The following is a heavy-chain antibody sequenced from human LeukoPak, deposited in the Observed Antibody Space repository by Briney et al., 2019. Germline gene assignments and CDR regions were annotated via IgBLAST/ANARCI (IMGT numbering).Heavy chain of an antibody. CDR1: GGSISSGGYY. CDR3: ARRDYGDHLDFDY. CDR2: IYYSGST. D-gene: IGHD4-17*01. J-gene: IGHJ4*02. Sequence: SETLSLTRTVSGGSISSGGYYWSWIRQHPGKGLEWIGYIYYSGSTYYNPSLKSRVTISVDTSKNQFSLKLSSVTAADTAVYYCARRDYGDHLDFDYWGQGTLVTVSS. V-gene: IGHV4-31*03.